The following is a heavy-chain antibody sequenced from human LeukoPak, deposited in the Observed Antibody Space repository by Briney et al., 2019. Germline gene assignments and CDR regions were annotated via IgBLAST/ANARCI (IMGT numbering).Heavy chain of an antibody. J-gene: IGHJ4*02. CDR1: GFTFSSYG. CDR3: TTDRSIVDFDY. Sequence: GGTLRLSCAASGFTFSSYGMSWVRQAPGKGLEWVGRIKSKTDGGTTDYAAPVKGRFTISRDDSKNTLYLQMNSLKTEDTAVYYCTTDRSIVDFDYWGQGTLVTVSS. V-gene: IGHV3-15*01. D-gene: IGHD1-26*01. CDR2: IKSKTDGGTT.